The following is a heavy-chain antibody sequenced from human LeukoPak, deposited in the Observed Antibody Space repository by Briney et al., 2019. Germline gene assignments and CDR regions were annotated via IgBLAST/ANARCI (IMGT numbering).Heavy chain of an antibody. CDR2: IDPNNGDT. D-gene: IGHD2-8*01. CDR3: ARRSRNGLDAFDI. Sequence: ASVKVSCKASAYTFTGHYPHWVRQAPGQGPEWMGWIDPNNGDTEYAQKFQGRVTMTRVRSISTAYMELSRLTSDDTAVYYCARRSRNGLDAFDIWGQGTMVTVSS. CDR1: AYTFTGHY. V-gene: IGHV1-2*02. J-gene: IGHJ3*02.